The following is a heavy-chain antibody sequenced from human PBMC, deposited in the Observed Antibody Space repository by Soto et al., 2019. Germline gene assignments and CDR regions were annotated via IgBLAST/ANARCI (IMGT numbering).Heavy chain of an antibody. J-gene: IGHJ4*02. CDR2: INHSGST. CDR3: ARGQLWSGYLDY. V-gene: IGHV4-34*01. CDR1: GGSFSGYY. D-gene: IGHD3-3*01. Sequence: SETLSLTCAVYGGSFSGYYWSWIRQPPGKGLEWIGEINHSGSTNYNPSLKSRVTISVDTSKNQFSLKLSSVTAADTAVYYCARGQLWSGYLDYWGQGTLVTVSS.